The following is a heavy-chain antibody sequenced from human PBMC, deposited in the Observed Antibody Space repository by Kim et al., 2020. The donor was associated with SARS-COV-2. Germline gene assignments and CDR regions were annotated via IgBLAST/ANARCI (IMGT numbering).Heavy chain of an antibody. V-gene: IGHV3-11*04. Sequence: GGSLRLSCTTSGFVFSNYYMTWIRQTPGKGLEWISEISSTAGTSYYADSVKGRFTISRDNSRNSVSLQMNSLQDDDTAVYFCVRVDGAYDFWGPGVLVIVCS. CDR1: GFVFSNYY. J-gene: IGHJ2*01. CDR3: VRVDGAYDF. D-gene: IGHD3-16*01. CDR2: ISSTAGTS.